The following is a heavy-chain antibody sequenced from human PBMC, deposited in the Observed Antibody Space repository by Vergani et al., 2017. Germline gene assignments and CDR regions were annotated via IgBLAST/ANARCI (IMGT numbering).Heavy chain of an antibody. CDR1: GGTFSSYA. V-gene: IGHV1-69*01. CDR3: ARRCSSTSCYDAFDS. Sequence: QVQLVQSGAEVKKPGSSVKVSCKASGGTFSSYAISWVRQAPGQGLEWMGGIIPIFGTANYAQKFQGRVTITADDSTSTAYMDLTSLRSEDTAVYYCARRCSSTSCYDAFDSWGQATMVSVSS. D-gene: IGHD2-2*01. J-gene: IGHJ3*02. CDR2: IIPIFGTA.